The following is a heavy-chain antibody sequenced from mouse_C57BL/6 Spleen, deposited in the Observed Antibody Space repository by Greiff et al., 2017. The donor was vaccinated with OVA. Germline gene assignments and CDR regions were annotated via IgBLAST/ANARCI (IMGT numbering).Heavy chain of an antibody. CDR3: ARHDGYWDYFDY. CDR2: IYPGSGST. Sequence: VQLQQPGAELVKPGASVKMSCKASGYTFTSYWITWVKQRPGQGLEWIGDIYPGSGSTNYNEKFKSKATLTVDTSSSTAYMQLSSLTSEDSAVYYCARHDGYWDYFDYWGQGTTLTVSS. D-gene: IGHD2-3*01. V-gene: IGHV1-55*01. CDR1: GYTFTSYW. J-gene: IGHJ2*01.